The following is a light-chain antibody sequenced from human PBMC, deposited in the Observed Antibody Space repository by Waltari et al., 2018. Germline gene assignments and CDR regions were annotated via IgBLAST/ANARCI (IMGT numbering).Light chain of an antibody. CDR3: QQYGSSPPDT. Sequence: EIVLTQSPVTLSLSPGEGATLSCRASQSVNSYLAWYQQKPGQAPRLLIYGASTRATRIPDRFSGSGSGTDFTLTITRLEPEDFAVYYCQQYGSSPPDTFGGGTKVEIE. J-gene: IGKJ4*01. CDR2: GAS. CDR1: QSVNSY. V-gene: IGKV3-20*01.